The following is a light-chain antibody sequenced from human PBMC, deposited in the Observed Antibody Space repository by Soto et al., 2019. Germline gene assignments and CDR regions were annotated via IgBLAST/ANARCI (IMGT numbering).Light chain of an antibody. Sequence: QLVLTQSPSASASLGASVKLTCTLSSGHSSYAIAWHQQQPEKGPRYLMKLNSDGSHSKGDGIPDRFSGSSPGAERYLTISRLQSEDEADYYCQTWGTGLLVFGGGTKLTVL. CDR3: QTWGTGLLV. V-gene: IGLV4-69*01. J-gene: IGLJ2*01. CDR1: SGHSSYA. CDR2: LNSDGSH.